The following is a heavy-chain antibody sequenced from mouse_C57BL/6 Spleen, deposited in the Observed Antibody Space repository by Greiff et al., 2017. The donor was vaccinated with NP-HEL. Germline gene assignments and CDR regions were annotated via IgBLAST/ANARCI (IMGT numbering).Heavy chain of an antibody. CDR2: IDPTSGGT. V-gene: IGHV1-72*01. Sequence: QVQLQQPGAELVKPGASVKLSCKASGYTFTSYWLHWVKQRPGRGLEWIGRIDPTSGGTKYNEKFKSKATLTVDKPSSTAYMQLSSLTSEDSAVYYCARSGVDYYGRTSGFAYWGQGTLVTVSA. CDR1: GYTFTSYW. CDR3: ARSGVDYYGRTSGFAY. D-gene: IGHD1-1*01. J-gene: IGHJ3*01.